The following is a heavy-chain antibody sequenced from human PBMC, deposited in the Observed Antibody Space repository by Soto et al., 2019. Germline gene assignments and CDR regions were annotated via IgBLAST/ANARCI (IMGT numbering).Heavy chain of an antibody. V-gene: IGHV4-59*01. D-gene: IGHD1-7*01. CDR3: TRALREELPIYYFDS. CDR2: IYYSGST. CDR1: GGSISSYY. J-gene: IGHJ4*02. Sequence: SETLSLTCTVSGGSISSYYWSWIRQPPGKGLEWIGYIYYSGSTNYNPSLKSRLTISKDTSKSQVVLTMTNMDPVDTGTYYCTRALREELPIYYFDSWGQGTLVTVSS.